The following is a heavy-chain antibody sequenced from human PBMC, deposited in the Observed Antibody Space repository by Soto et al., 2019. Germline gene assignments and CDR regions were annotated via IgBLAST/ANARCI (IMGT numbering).Heavy chain of an antibody. D-gene: IGHD1-26*01. CDR2: INAGNGNT. CDR3: ARDDSGFSGSHYIDYFNY. Sequence: ASVKVSCKASGYTFTSYAMDWVRQAPGQRLEWMGWINAGNGNTNYSQKFQGRVTITRDTSASTVYMQLSSLTSEDTAVYYCARDDSGFSGSHYIDYFNYWGQGALVTVPQ. V-gene: IGHV1-3*01. CDR1: GYTFTSYA. J-gene: IGHJ4*02.